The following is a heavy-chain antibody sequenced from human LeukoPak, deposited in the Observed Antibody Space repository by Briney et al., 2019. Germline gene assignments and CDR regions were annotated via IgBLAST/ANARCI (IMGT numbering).Heavy chain of an antibody. V-gene: IGHV4-4*02. CDR1: GGSISSSNW. J-gene: IGHJ3*02. D-gene: IGHD3-22*01. Sequence: PSGTLSLTCAVSGGSISSSNWWSWVRQPPGKGLEWIGYIYYSGSTYYNPSLKSRVTISVDTSKNQFSLKLSSVTAADTAVYYCARYYYDSSGYPTGAFDIWGQGTMVTVSS. CDR2: IYYSGST. CDR3: ARYYYDSSGYPTGAFDI.